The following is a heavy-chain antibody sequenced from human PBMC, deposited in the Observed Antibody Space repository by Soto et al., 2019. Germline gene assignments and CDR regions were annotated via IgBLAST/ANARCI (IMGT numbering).Heavy chain of an antibody. J-gene: IGHJ4*02. CDR1: GFTFTNYA. V-gene: IGHV3-23*01. D-gene: IGHD2-15*01. Sequence: EVQLLESGGGLVQPEGSLRLSCAASGFTFTNYAMGWVRQAPGKGLEWVSVVSSGGSTYYADSVTGRFTVSRDNSKNTLSLQMNSLRAEDTAVYYCAKRRGAGGQFDYWGQGALVTVSS. CDR2: VSSGGST. CDR3: AKRRGAGGQFDY.